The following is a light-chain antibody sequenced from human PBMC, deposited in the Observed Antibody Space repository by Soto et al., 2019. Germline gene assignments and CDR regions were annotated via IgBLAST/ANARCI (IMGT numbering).Light chain of an antibody. CDR3: PQANTFPLT. CDR2: GAS. CDR1: QRTSRR. J-gene: IGKJ4*01. Sequence: DVQMTQSPSSVSASVGDRVTITCRASQRTSRRIAWYQQKPGKAPNLLIYGASTLQSGVPSRFSGSGSGTDYTLTINNLQPEDFATYYCPQANTFPLTFGGGTKVAI. V-gene: IGKV1-12*01.